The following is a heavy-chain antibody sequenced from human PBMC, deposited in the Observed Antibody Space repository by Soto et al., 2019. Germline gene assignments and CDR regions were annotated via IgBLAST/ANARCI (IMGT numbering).Heavy chain of an antibody. D-gene: IGHD2-15*01. CDR1: GFTFSTNS. CDR2: ISSSGTTI. V-gene: IGHV3-48*01. J-gene: IGHJ1*01. Sequence: GGSLRLXCAVSGFTFSTNSMNWVRQAPGKGLEWVSYISSSGTTIYYADSVKGRFTISRDNAKNSLYLQMNSLRAEDTALYYCARWTAAAAHTYWGQGTLVTVSS. CDR3: ARWTAAAAHTY.